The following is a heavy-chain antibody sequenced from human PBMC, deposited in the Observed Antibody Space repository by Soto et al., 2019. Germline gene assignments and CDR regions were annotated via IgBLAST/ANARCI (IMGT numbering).Heavy chain of an antibody. CDR3: AKGGHQSFFDY. CDR2: VSGNGGET. Sequence: EVQLLESGGGLVQPGGSLRLSCAASGLTFRNYAMTWVRQAPGKGPEWVSTVSGNGGETFYADSVKGRFTISRDNSKDTFYLIMKSLRVEGTAVYYCAKGGHQSFFDYWGQGTPVAVSS. J-gene: IGHJ4*02. V-gene: IGHV3-23*01. CDR1: GLTFRNYA. D-gene: IGHD2-2*01.